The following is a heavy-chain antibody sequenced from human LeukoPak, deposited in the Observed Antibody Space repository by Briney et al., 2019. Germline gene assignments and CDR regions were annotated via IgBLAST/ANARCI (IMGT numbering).Heavy chain of an antibody. CDR2: VFNNGGT. CDR3: VASYGGYVLDY. CDR1: GGSIGSYH. Sequence: SETLSLTCSVSGGSIGSYHWNWIRQPSGKGLEWIGIVFNNGGTKHDPSLKSRVAISVDTSKDQFALKLSSVTAADTAVYYCVASYGGYVLDYWGQGALVIVSS. J-gene: IGHJ4*02. D-gene: IGHD5-12*01. V-gene: IGHV4-59*01.